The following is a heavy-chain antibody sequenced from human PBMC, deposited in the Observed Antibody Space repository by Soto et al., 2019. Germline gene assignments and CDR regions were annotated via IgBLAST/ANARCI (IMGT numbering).Heavy chain of an antibody. V-gene: IGHV3-33*01. CDR1: GFTFSSYG. Sequence: GGSLRLSCAASGFTFSSYGMHWVRQAPGKGLEWVAVIWYDGSNKYYADSVKGRFTISRDNSKNTLYLQMNSLRAEDTAVYYCARVGEDADYDILTGWGQGTLVTVSS. J-gene: IGHJ4*02. CDR3: ARVGEDADYDILTG. D-gene: IGHD3-9*01. CDR2: IWYDGSNK.